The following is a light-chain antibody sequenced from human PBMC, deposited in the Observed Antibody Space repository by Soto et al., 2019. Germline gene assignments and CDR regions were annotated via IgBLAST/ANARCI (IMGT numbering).Light chain of an antibody. CDR2: DVS. V-gene: IGLV2-11*01. CDR1: SSDVGGYNY. CDR3: CSYAGSLGV. J-gene: IGLJ1*01. Sequence: QSALTQPRSVSGSPGQSVTISCTGTSSDVGGYNYVSWYQQHPGKAPKLMIYDVSKRPSGVPDRFSGSKSGNTASLTISGLQAEDEADYSCCSYAGSLGVFGTGTKLTVL.